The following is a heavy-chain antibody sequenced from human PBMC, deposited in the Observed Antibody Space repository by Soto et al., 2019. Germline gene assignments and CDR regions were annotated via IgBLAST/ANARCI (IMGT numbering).Heavy chain of an antibody. V-gene: IGHV1-8*01. CDR2: MQPSTGRT. CDR1: GYSFTSLD. J-gene: IGHJ4*02. D-gene: IGHD1-26*01. Sequence: ASVKVSCKASGYSFTSLDINWVRQAAGQGLEWMGWMQPSTGRTGYAQKFQGRVTMTRDTSINTAYMELTTLTSDDTAFYYCARGVSAGVDYWGQGTLVTVSS. CDR3: ARGVSAGVDY.